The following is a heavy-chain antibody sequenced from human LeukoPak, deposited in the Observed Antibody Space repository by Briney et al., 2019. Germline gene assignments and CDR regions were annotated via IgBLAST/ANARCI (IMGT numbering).Heavy chain of an antibody. CDR2: TIVKNGNT. Sequence: ASVKVSCKASGTPFTTIVSTWFGQALGQGLRGWGGTIVKNGNTKYAQKFQGRVTMTTDTSTSAAYMELRSLRSDDTAMYYCARDGHRRYYYGSSGREDVFDIWGQGTMVTVSS. D-gene: IGHD3-22*01. CDR3: ARDGHRRYYYGSSGREDVFDI. CDR1: GTPFTTIV. J-gene: IGHJ3*02. V-gene: IGHV1-18*01.